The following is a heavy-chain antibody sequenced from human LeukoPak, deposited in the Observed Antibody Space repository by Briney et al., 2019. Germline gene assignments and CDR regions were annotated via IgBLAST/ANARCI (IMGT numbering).Heavy chain of an antibody. CDR1: GFTFSSYA. J-gene: IGHJ4*02. D-gene: IGHD3-16*02. Sequence: LPGGSLRLSCAASGFTFSSYAMSWVRQAPGKGLEWVSAISGSGGSTYYAGSVKGRFTISRDNSKNTLYLQMNSLRAEDTAVYYCASGDYVWGSYRYWFDYWGQGTLVTVSS. CDR3: ASGDYVWGSYRYWFDY. V-gene: IGHV3-23*01. CDR2: ISGSGGST.